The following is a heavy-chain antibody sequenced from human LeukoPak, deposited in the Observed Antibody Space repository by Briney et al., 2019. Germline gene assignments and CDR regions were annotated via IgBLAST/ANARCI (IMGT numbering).Heavy chain of an antibody. CDR1: GFTFDDYA. V-gene: IGHV3-9*01. Sequence: GRSLRLSCAASGFTFDDYAMHWVRQAPGKGLEWVSGISWDSVHIAYADSVKGRFTISRDNAKNSLYLQMNSLRAEDTALYYCVKEPTAKCYFDYWGQGTLVTVSS. CDR2: ISWDSVHI. D-gene: IGHD2-21*02. J-gene: IGHJ4*02. CDR3: VKEPTAKCYFDY.